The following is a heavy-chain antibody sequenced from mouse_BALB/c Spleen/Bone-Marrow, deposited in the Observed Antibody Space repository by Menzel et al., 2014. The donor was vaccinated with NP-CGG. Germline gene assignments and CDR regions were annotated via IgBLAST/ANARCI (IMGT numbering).Heavy chain of an antibody. CDR1: GFTFSDYY. CDR2: MSDGGSYT. CDR3: ARDYDYAMDY. D-gene: IGHD2-12*01. J-gene: IGHJ4*01. V-gene: IGHV5-4*02. Sequence: EVQLVESGGGLVKPGGSLKLSCAASGFTFSDYYMYWVRQTPEKRLEWVATMSDGGSYTYYPDSVKGRFTISRDNAKNNLYLQMSSLKSEDTAMYYCARDYDYAMDYWGQGTSVTVSS.